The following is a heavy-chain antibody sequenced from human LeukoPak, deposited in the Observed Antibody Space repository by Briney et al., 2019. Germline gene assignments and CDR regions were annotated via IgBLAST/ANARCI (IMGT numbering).Heavy chain of an antibody. D-gene: IGHD6-13*01. J-gene: IGHJ6*03. CDR3: ARGGGGSSWFNMYYYYMDV. CDR2: MNPNSGNT. V-gene: IGHV1-8*01. CDR1: GYTFTSYD. Sequence: GASVKVSCKASGYTFTSYDINWVRQATGQGLEWMGWMNPNSGNTGYAQKFQGRVTMTRNTSISTAYMELSSLRSEDTAVYYCARGGGGSSWFNMYYYYMDVWGKGTTVTISS.